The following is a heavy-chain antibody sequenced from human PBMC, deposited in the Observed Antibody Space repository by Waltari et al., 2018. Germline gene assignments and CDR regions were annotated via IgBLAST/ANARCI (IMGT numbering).Heavy chain of an antibody. CDR2: IWHDGSQT. CDR3: AREGISGSGEYYGMDV. V-gene: IGHV3-33*01. Sequence: QVHLLESGGGVVQPGTSLRLSCTVSGFAFFKLGMHWVRQAPGKGLEWVAVIWHDGSQTYYGDSVKGRFTISRDNSKNMIYLQVDSLKVEDTAVYYCAREGISGSGEYYGMDVWGQGTTVTVS. J-gene: IGHJ6*02. D-gene: IGHD1-26*01. CDR1: GFAFFKLG.